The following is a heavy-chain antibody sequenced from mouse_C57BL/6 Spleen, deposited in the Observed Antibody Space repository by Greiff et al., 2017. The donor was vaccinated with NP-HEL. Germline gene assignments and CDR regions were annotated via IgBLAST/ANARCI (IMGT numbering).Heavy chain of an antibody. CDR3: TRESPYYYGSSHGYFDV. J-gene: IGHJ1*03. CDR1: GFTFSSYA. Sequence: EVQLVESGEGLVKPGGSLKLSCAASGFTFSSYAMSWVRQTPEKRLEWVAYISSGGDYIYYADTVKGRFTSSRDNARNTLYLQMSSLKSEDTAMYYCTRESPYYYGSSHGYFDVWGTGTTVTVSS. V-gene: IGHV5-9-1*02. D-gene: IGHD1-1*01. CDR2: ISSGGDYI.